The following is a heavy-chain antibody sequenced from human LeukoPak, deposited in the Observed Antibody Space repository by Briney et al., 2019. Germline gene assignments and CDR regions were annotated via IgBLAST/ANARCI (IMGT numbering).Heavy chain of an antibody. CDR2: RSQDGSER. CDR3: AKGGYSYGYGTVDY. CDR1: GFNCTKNW. D-gene: IGHD5-18*01. V-gene: IGHV3-7*01. Sequence: GGSLRLSRAASGFNCTKNWMSCVRQAPGGGLECVANRSQDGSERYYVDAVKRRFTISRDNAKRSVYLQMNSLRVEDTAVYYCAKGGYSYGYGTVDYWGQGTLVTVSS. J-gene: IGHJ4*02.